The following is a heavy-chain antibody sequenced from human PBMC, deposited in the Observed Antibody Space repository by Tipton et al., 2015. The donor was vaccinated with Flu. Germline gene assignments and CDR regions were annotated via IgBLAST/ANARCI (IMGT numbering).Heavy chain of an antibody. V-gene: IGHV3-73*01. CDR1: GFTFSGSA. CDR3: TRSLYYYDSSGYYYSYYYGMDV. Sequence: GSLRLSCAASGFTFSGSAMHWVRQASGKGLEWVGRIRSKANSYATAYAASVKGRFTISRDDSKNTAYLQMNSLKTEDTAVYYCTRSLYYYDSSGYYYSYYYGMDVWGQGTTVTVSS. CDR2: IRSKANSYAT. D-gene: IGHD3-22*01. J-gene: IGHJ6*02.